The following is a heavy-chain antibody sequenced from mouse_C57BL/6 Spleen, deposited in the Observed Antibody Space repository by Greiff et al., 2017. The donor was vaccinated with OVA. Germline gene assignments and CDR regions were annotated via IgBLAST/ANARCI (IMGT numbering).Heavy chain of an antibody. CDR1: GYSFTGYY. D-gene: IGHD2-4*01. CDR2: INPSTGGT. Sequence: VQLQQSGPELVKPGASVKISCKASGYSFTGYYMNWVKQSPEKSLEWIGEINPSTGGTTYNQKFKAKATLTVDKSSSTAYMQLKSLTSEDSAVYYCARSGLRRNYFDYWGQGTTLTVSS. V-gene: IGHV1-42*01. CDR3: ARSGLRRNYFDY. J-gene: IGHJ2*01.